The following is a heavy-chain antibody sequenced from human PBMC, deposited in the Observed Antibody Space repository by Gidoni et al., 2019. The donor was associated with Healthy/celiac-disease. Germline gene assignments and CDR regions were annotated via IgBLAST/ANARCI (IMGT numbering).Heavy chain of an antibody. CDR1: GYTLPELS. V-gene: IGHV1-24*01. CDR2: FDPEDGET. D-gene: IGHD3-16*02. CDR3: ATDAPYDYVWGSYRHHFDY. Sequence: QVQLVQSGAEVKKPGASVKVSCKVSGYTLPELSMHWVRQAPGKGLEWMGGFDPEDGETIYAQKFQGRVTMTEDTSTDTAYMELSSLRSEDTAVYYCATDAPYDYVWGSYRHHFDYWGQGTLVTVSS. J-gene: IGHJ4*02.